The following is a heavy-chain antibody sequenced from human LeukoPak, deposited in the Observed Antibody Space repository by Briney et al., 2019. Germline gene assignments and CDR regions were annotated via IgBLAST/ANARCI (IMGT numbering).Heavy chain of an antibody. V-gene: IGHV3-30*18. CDR2: ISYDGSNK. D-gene: IGHD5-24*01. CDR3: AKERGEMAFDY. CDR1: GFTFSSYG. Sequence: GGSLRLSCAASGFTFSSYGMHWVRQAPGKGLEWVAVISYDGSNKYYADSVKGRFTISRDNSKNTLYLQMNSLRAEDTAVYHCAKERGEMAFDYWGQGTLVTVSS. J-gene: IGHJ4*02.